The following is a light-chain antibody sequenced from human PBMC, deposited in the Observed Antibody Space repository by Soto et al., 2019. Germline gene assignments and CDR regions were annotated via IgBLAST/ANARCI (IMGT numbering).Light chain of an antibody. Sequence: EIVMTQSPATLSVSPGERATLSCRASQSVSDNLAWYQQSLGQPPRLFIYGASTRATGIPARFSGSGSGTEFTLTISSLQSEDFAVYYCQQYNDWPLTFGQGTRLEIK. V-gene: IGKV3-15*01. CDR3: QQYNDWPLT. J-gene: IGKJ5*01. CDR1: QSVSDN. CDR2: GAS.